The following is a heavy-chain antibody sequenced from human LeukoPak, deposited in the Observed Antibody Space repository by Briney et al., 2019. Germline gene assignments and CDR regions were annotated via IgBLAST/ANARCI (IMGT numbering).Heavy chain of an antibody. J-gene: IGHJ5*02. D-gene: IGHD3-22*01. CDR1: GYTFTSYA. CDR2: INAGNGNT. CDR3: ARGSNYYDSSGRLVH. V-gene: IGHV1-3*03. Sequence: GASVKVSCKASGYTFTSYAIHWVRQAPGQRLEWMGWINAGNGNTKYSQEFQGRVTITRDTSASTAYMELSSLRSEDMAVYYCARGSNYYDSSGRLVHWGQGTLVTVSS.